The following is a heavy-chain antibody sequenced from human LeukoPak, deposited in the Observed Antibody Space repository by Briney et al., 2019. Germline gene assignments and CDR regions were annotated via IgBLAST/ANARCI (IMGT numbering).Heavy chain of an antibody. CDR1: GGSISGYY. Sequence: SETLSLTCTVSGGSISGYYWSWIRQPPGKGLEWIGYIYYSGSTNYNPSLKSRVTISVDTSRNQFSLKLSSVTAADTAVYYCARGVTNFDYWGQGTLVTVSS. V-gene: IGHV4-59*08. CDR2: IYYSGST. J-gene: IGHJ4*02. CDR3: ARGVTNFDY. D-gene: IGHD4-17*01.